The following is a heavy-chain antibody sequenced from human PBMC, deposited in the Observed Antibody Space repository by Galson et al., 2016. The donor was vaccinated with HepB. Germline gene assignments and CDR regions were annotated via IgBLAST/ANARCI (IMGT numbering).Heavy chain of an antibody. Sequence: SVKVSCKASGGIFSSYAISWVRQAPGQGLEWMGGIIPMFGAPSLAQRFRGRVTISADESTITAYMELSSLRSEDTAVYYCATTGTSDFWSGPNDYWGQGTLITVSS. CDR1: GGIFSSYA. CDR2: IIPMFGAP. J-gene: IGHJ4*02. D-gene: IGHD3-3*01. CDR3: ATTGTSDFWSGPNDY. V-gene: IGHV1-69*13.